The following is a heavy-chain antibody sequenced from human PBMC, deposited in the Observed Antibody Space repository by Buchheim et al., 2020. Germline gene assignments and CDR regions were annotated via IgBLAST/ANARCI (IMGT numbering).Heavy chain of an antibody. Sequence: QLQLQESGPGLVKPSETLSLTCTVSGGSISSSSYYWGWIRQPPGKGLEWIGSIYYSGSTYYNPSLKSRVTISVDTSKNQFSLKLSSVTAADTAVYYCARDGYYDSGGYSRFIDYWGQGTL. V-gene: IGHV4-39*07. CDR1: GGSISSSSYY. CDR2: IYYSGST. CDR3: ARDGYYDSGGYSRFIDY. J-gene: IGHJ4*02. D-gene: IGHD3-22*01.